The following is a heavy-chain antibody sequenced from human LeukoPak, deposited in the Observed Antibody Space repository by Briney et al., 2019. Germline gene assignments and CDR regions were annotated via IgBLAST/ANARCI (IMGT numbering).Heavy chain of an antibody. J-gene: IGHJ4*02. CDR2: ISYDGSNK. CDR3: AKDQGSGWLDY. D-gene: IGHD6-19*01. CDR1: GFTFSSYS. Sequence: GGSLRLSCAASGFTFSSYSMNWVRQAPGKGLEWVAVISYDGSNKYYADSVKGRFTISRDNSKNTLYLQMNSLRAEDTAVYYCAKDQGSGWLDYWGQGTLVTVSS. V-gene: IGHV3-30*18.